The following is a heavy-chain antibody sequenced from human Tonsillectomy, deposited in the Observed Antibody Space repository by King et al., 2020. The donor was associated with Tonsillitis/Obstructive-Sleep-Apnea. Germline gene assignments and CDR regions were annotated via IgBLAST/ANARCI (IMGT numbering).Heavy chain of an antibody. CDR3: ARDPGYSSGWYGDPFDI. D-gene: IGHD6-19*01. CDR1: GFTFDDYG. J-gene: IGHJ3*02. V-gene: IGHV3-20*04. Sequence: DVQLVESGGGVVRPGGSLRLSCAASGFTFDDYGVSWVRQAPGKGQEWVSGINWNGGSTAYADSVKGRFTISRDNAKNSLYLQMNSLRAEDTALYYCARDPGYSSGWYGDPFDIWGQGTMVTVSS. CDR2: INWNGGST.